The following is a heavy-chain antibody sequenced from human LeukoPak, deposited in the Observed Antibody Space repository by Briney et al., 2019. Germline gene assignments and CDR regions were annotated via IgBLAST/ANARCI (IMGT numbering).Heavy chain of an antibody. D-gene: IGHD3-10*01. V-gene: IGHV3-23*01. CDR1: KFNFINYG. CDR2: VSGSGSDT. Sequence: PGGSLRLSCATSKFNFINYGLTWVRQAPGKGLEWVSSVSGSGSDTQYAASVKGRFTISRDSSKNTLYLQMNSLRAEDTAVYYCARARRTMVRGATNLPYFDYWGQGTLVTVSS. CDR3: ARARRTMVRGATNLPYFDY. J-gene: IGHJ4*02.